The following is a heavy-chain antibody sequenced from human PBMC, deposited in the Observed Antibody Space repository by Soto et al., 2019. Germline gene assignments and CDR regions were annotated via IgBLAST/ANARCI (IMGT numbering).Heavy chain of an antibody. Sequence: ASVKCYVNASGYTFTGDYIHWVRQAPGQVLDCIGWINPKSGGTHFAVNFQGRVTMTRDTSISTADMELSRLRPDDTAVYYCWRDRESIVRGRIMGGASDMWGQGTMVTVSS. CDR1: GYTFTGDY. J-gene: IGHJ3*02. CDR2: INPKSGGT. CDR3: WRDRESIVRGRIMGGASDM. V-gene: IGHV1-2*02. D-gene: IGHD3-10*01.